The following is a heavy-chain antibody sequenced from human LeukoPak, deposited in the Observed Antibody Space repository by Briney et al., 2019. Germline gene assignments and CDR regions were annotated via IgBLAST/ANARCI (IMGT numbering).Heavy chain of an antibody. CDR1: GFTFSSYS. D-gene: IGHD3-3*01. CDR2: ISSSSSYI. Sequence: GGSLRLSCAASGFTFSSYSMNWVRQAPGKGLEWVSSISSSSSYIYYADSVKGRFTISRDNAKNLLYLQMNSLRAEDTAVYYCARDTDVVSIDYWGQGTLVTVSS. CDR3: ARDTDVVSIDY. V-gene: IGHV3-21*01. J-gene: IGHJ4*02.